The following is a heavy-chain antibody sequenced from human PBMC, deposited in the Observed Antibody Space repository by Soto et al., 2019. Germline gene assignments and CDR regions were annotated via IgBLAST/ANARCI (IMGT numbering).Heavy chain of an antibody. CDR2: ISYDGSKK. V-gene: IGHV3-30*18. J-gene: IGHJ6*01. CDR3: AKQLLQSNLDFWSAHHYYYGMDV. CDR1: GFTFSSYG. D-gene: IGHD3-3*01. Sequence: QVQLVESGGGVVQPGRSLRLSCSTSGFTFSSYGMHWVRQAPGKGLEWVAVISYDGSKKYYADSVKGRFTISRDNSKNTLYLQMISLRAEDTAVYYCAKQLLQSNLDFWSAHHYYYGMDVW.